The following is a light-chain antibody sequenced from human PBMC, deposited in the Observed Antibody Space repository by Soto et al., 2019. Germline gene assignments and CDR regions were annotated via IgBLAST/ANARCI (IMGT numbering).Light chain of an antibody. CDR3: QQYGSSPGT. J-gene: IGKJ1*01. Sequence: IVMTQSQATLSVAPGERVTFSCRASQGISRKVAWYQHKPGQAPRLLISGASTGATGIPARFSGSGSGTEFTLTISSLEPEDFAMYYCQQYGSSPGTFGQGTKVDIK. V-gene: IGKV3-15*01. CDR1: QGISRK. CDR2: GAS.